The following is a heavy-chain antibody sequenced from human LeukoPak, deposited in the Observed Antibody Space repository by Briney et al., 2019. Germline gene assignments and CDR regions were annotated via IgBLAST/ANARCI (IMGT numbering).Heavy chain of an antibody. V-gene: IGHV4-30-2*01. CDR1: GGSISSSSYY. J-gene: IGHJ4*02. CDR3: ARDRHDFWSGYSDY. D-gene: IGHD3-3*01. Sequence: SETLSLTCTVSGGSISSSSYYWGWIRQPPGKGLEWIGYIYHSGSTYYNPSLKSRVTISVDRSKNQFSLKLSSVTAADTAVYYCARDRHDFWSGYSDYWGQGTLVTVSS. CDR2: IYHSGST.